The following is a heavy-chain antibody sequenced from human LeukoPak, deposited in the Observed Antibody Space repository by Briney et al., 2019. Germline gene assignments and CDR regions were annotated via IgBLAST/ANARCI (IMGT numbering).Heavy chain of an antibody. Sequence: GGSLRLSCALSGLNIRNYWMHWVRQAPGKGLVWVSRMNDDGSGIRYADSVKGRFTISRDHAKNTLYLQMNSLRAEDTAVYYCARETTVSREWYFDLRGRGTLVTVAS. CDR2: MNDDGSGI. V-gene: IGHV3-74*01. J-gene: IGHJ2*01. CDR3: ARETTVSREWYFDL. CDR1: GLNIRNYW. D-gene: IGHD4-17*01.